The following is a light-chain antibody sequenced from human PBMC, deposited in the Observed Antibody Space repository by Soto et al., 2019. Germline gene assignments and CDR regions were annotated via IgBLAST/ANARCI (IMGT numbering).Light chain of an antibody. CDR3: SSYAGSNNFGV. CDR2: EVN. V-gene: IGLV2-8*01. Sequence: QSVLTQPPSASGSPGQSVIISCTGTSSDVGGYNYVSWYQQHPGKAPKLMIYEVNKRPSGVPDRFSGSKSGNTASLTVSGLQAEDEAYYYCSSYAGSNNFGVFGTGTKVTVL. J-gene: IGLJ1*01. CDR1: SSDVGGYNY.